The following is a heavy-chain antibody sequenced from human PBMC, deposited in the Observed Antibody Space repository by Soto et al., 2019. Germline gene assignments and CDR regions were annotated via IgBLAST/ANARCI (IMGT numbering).Heavy chain of an antibody. CDR3: ARAGAVNWFDP. CDR2: IYYSGRT. Sequence: QVQLQESGPGLVKPSQTLSLTCTVSGGSISSGGYYWSWIRQHPGKGLEWIGYIYYSGRTYHNPSLTSRITISVDTSKNPFSLKLSSVTAADTAVYYCARAGAVNWFDPWGQGTLVTVSS. V-gene: IGHV4-31*03. CDR1: GGSISSGGYY. J-gene: IGHJ5*02.